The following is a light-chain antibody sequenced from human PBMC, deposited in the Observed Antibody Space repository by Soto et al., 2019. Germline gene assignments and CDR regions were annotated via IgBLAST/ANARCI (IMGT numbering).Light chain of an antibody. J-gene: IGKJ1*01. V-gene: IGKV1-5*03. CDR1: QSISSW. Sequence: DIQMTQSPSTLSASVGDRVTITCRASQSISSWLAWYQQKPGKAPKILIYKASSLESGVPSRFSGSGSGTEFTLTISSLPPDDFATYYCQQYNSYTWTFGQGTKVEIK. CDR2: KAS. CDR3: QQYNSYTWT.